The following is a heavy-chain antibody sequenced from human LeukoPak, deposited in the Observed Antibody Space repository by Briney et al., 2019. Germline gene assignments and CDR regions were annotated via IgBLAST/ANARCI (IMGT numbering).Heavy chain of an antibody. J-gene: IGHJ1*01. D-gene: IGHD2-21*02. CDR1: GGSISSGSYY. V-gene: IGHV4-61*02. Sequence: PSETLSLTGTVSGGSISSGSYYWSWIRQPAGKGLEWIGRIYTSGSTNYNPSLKSRVTISVDTSKNQFSLKLSSVTAADTAVYYCARGPYCGGDCYSHEYFQHWGQGTLVTVSS. CDR3: ARGPYCGGDCYSHEYFQH. CDR2: IYTSGST.